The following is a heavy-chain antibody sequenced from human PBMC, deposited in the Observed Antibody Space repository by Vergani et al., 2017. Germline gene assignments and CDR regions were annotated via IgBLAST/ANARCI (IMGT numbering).Heavy chain of an antibody. CDR1: GGSFSGYY. CDR3: ARGPRAVTTGSRFDP. D-gene: IGHD4-17*01. CDR2: INHSGST. Sequence: QVQLQQWGAGLLKPSETLSLTCAVYGGSFSGYYWSWIRQPPGKGLEWIGEINHSGSTNYNPSLKSRVTISVDTSKNQFSLKLSSVTAAATAVYYCARGPRAVTTGSRFDPWGQGTLVTVSS. V-gene: IGHV4-34*01. J-gene: IGHJ5*02.